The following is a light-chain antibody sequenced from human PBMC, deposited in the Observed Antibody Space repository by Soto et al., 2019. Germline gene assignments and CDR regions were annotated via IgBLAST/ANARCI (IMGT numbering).Light chain of an antibody. Sequence: QPVLTQPPSVSGAPGQRVTISCTGTSSNIGAGFDVHWYQQLPGTAPKLLICGNINRPSGVPDRFSGSKSGTSASLAITGLQAEDEADYYCQSYDSSLSGAVFGGGTKLTVL. CDR2: GNI. V-gene: IGLV1-40*01. CDR1: SSNIGAGFD. J-gene: IGLJ3*02. CDR3: QSYDSSLSGAV.